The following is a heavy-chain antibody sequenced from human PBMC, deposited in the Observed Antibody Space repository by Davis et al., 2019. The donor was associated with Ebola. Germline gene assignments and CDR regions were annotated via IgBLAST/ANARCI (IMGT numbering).Heavy chain of an antibody. D-gene: IGHD3-10*01. CDR2: INPHNGNT. CDR1: GYTFSNYG. CDR3: ATLWFGELLGMDV. J-gene: IGHJ6*04. V-gene: IGHV1-18*04. Sequence: ASVKVSCKASGYTFSNYGITWVRQAPGQGLEWMGWINPHNGNTNYAQNVQGRVIMTTDTATTTAYMEVGGLRSDDTAVYYCATLWFGELLGMDVWGKGTTVTVSS.